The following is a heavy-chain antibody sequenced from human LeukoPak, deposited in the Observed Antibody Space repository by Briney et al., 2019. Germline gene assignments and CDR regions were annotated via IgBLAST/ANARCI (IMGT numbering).Heavy chain of an antibody. CDR1: GGSISSGDYY. CDR2: IYYSGST. CDR3: ARAYGSGSYLSWYYFDY. Sequence: SETLSLTCTVSGGSISSGDYYWSCIRQPPGKGLECIGYIYYSGSTYYNPSLKSRVTISVDTSKNQFSLKLSSVTAADTAVYYCARAYGSGSYLSWYYFDYWGQGTLVTVSS. J-gene: IGHJ4*02. V-gene: IGHV4-30-4*08. D-gene: IGHD3-10*01.